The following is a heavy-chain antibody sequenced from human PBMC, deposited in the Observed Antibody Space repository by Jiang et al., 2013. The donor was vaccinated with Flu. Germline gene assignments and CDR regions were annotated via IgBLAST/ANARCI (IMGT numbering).Heavy chain of an antibody. CDR1: GYIFTDYF. J-gene: IGHJ4*02. V-gene: IGHV1-2*06. D-gene: IGHD3-16*01. CDR3: ARDYVLGVDY. Sequence: CGAEVKKPGASVKVSCKTSGYIFTDYFIHWVRQAPGQGLEWMGRINPLSGGTNYAQNFQGRVTLTRDTSISTAYMELSRLRSDDTAVYYCARDYVLGVDYWGQGTLVTVSS. CDR2: INPLSGGT.